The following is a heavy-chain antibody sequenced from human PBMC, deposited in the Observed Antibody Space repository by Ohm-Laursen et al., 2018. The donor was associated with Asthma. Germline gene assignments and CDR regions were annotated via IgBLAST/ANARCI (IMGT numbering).Heavy chain of an antibody. V-gene: IGHV3-9*01. D-gene: IGHD1-1*01. J-gene: IGHJ6*02. Sequence: SLRLSCSASGFTFDDYAMHWVRQAPGKGLEWVSGISWNSGSIGYADSVKGRFTISRDNAKNSLYLQMNSLRAQDTAVYYCAVRTTSAGFDVWGQGTTVTVSS. CDR3: AVRTTSAGFDV. CDR2: ISWNSGSI. CDR1: GFTFDDYA.